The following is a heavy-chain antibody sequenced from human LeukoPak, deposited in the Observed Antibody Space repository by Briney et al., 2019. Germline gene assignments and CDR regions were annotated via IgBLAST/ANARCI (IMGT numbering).Heavy chain of an antibody. J-gene: IGHJ3*02. CDR3: ARAGAGIAAAGTLAFDI. D-gene: IGHD6-13*01. V-gene: IGHV4-4*07. CDR1: GGSVSSYY. Sequence: SETLSLTCTVSGGSVSSYYWSWLRQPAGKGLEWIGRIYTSGSTNYNPSLKSRVTMSVDTSKNQFSLKLSSVTAADTAVYYCARAGAGIAAAGTLAFDIWGQGTMVTVSS. CDR2: IYTSGST.